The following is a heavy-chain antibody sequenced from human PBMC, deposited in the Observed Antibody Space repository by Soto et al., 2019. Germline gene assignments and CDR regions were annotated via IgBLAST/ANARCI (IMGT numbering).Heavy chain of an antibody. CDR1: GFTFSSYW. D-gene: IGHD2-2*01. CDR3: ARDPSIVLVPAATYYYYYYGMDV. J-gene: IGHJ6*02. CDR2: IKQDGSEE. V-gene: IGHV3-7*01. Sequence: PGGSLRLSCAASGFTFSSYWMSWVRQAPGKGLEWVANIKQDGSEEYYVDSVKGRFTISRDNAKNSLYLQINSLRAEDTAVYYCARDPSIVLVPAATYYYYYYGMDVWGQGTTVTVSS.